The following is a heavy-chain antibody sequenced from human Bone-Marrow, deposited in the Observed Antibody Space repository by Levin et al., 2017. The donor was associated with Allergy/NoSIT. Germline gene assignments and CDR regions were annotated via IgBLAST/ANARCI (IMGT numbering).Heavy chain of an antibody. D-gene: IGHD3-22*01. J-gene: IGHJ6*02. Sequence: GESLKISCAASRFTFSSYSMNWVRQAPGKGLEWVSSISSSGDIYYADSVKGRFTISRDNAKNALYLQMNSLRAEDTAVYFCARRASDTTGYRAFHYYAMDVWGQGTTVTVSS. CDR1: RFTFSSYS. V-gene: IGHV3-21*01. CDR3: ARRASDTTGYRAFHYYAMDV. CDR2: ISSSGDI.